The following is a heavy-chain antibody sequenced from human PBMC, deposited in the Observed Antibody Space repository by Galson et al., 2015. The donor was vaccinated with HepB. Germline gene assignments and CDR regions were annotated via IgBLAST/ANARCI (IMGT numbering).Heavy chain of an antibody. Sequence: SVKVSCKVSGYTLTELSMHWVRQAPGKGLEWMGGFDPEDGETIYAQKFQGRVTMTEDTSTDTAYMELSSLRSEDTAVYYCATDREGCSGGSCYSGPHYYYGMDVWGQGTTVTVS. CDR2: FDPEDGET. V-gene: IGHV1-24*01. J-gene: IGHJ6*02. D-gene: IGHD2-15*01. CDR3: ATDREGCSGGSCYSGPHYYYGMDV. CDR1: GYTLTELS.